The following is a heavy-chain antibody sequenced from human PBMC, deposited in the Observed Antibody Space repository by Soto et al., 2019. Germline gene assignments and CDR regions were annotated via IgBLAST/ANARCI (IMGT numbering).Heavy chain of an antibody. V-gene: IGHV4-4*02. D-gene: IGHD3-22*01. J-gene: IGHJ4*02. Sequence: SETLSLTCAVSGGSISNSNWWSWVRQPPGTGLEWIGEISHSGNTNYNPSLKSRVIMSVDKSKNQFSLKLSSVTAADTAVYYCARVSEGRGFQANEWGQGTLVTVSS. CDR2: ISHSGNT. CDR3: ARVSEGRGFQANE. CDR1: GGSISNSNW.